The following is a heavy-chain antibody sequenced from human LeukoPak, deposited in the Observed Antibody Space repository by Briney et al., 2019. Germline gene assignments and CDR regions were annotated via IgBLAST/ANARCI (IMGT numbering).Heavy chain of an antibody. Sequence: GESLKISCKGSGYSFTSYWIGWVRQMPGKGLEWMGIIYPGDSDTRYSPSFQGQVTISADKSISTAYLQWSSLKASDTAMYYCARRVDTAMGTEYYFDYWGQGTLVTVSS. CDR3: ARRVDTAMGTEYYFDY. V-gene: IGHV5-51*01. J-gene: IGHJ4*02. CDR1: GYSFTSYW. CDR2: IYPGDSDT. D-gene: IGHD5-18*01.